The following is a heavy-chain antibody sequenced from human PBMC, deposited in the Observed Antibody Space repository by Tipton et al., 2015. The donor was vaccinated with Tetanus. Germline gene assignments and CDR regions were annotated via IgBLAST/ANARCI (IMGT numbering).Heavy chain of an antibody. J-gene: IGHJ3*02. D-gene: IGHD3-16*02. Sequence: QLVQSGAEVKKPGASVKVSCKASGYTFTSYGISWVRQAPGQGLEWMGWISAYNGNTNYAQKLQGRVTMTTDTSTSTAYMGLRSLRSDDAAVYYCAMTMITFGGVIVSAFDIWGQGTMVTVSS. CDR1: GYTFTSYG. CDR3: AMTMITFGGVIVSAFDI. CDR2: ISAYNGNT. V-gene: IGHV1-18*01.